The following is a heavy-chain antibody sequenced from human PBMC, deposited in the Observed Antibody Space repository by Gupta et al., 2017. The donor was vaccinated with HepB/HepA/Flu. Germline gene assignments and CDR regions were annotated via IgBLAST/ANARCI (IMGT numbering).Heavy chain of an antibody. D-gene: IGHD2-15*01. CDR3: ARGYSLDSFDI. Sequence: EVQLVESGGGLVRPGGSLRLSCAASGFSFCTYSMKWVRQAPGKGLEWVSSISSSSSNIYYGNSVKGRFTISRDNANNSLYLQMDSLRVEDTAVYYCARGYSLDSFDIWGQGTMVTVSS. CDR1: GFSFCTYS. V-gene: IGHV3-21*02. CDR2: ISSSSSNI. J-gene: IGHJ3*02.